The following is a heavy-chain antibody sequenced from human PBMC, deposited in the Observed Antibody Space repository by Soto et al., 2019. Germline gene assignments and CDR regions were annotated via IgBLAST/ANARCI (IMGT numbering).Heavy chain of an antibody. V-gene: IGHV2-5*02. D-gene: IGHD3-3*01. Sequence: QITLNESGLTQVKPRQPLTLTCTFSGFSLTTSGVGVGWIRQSPGKAPEWLALIYWDDDKRYSPSLKSRLTITKDTSKNHVVLTMADLDPADTATYYCAHRVLRTVFGLVTTTAIYFDFWGQGTPVAVSS. CDR2: IYWDDDK. CDR3: AHRVLRTVFGLVTTTAIYFDF. CDR1: GFSLTTSGVG. J-gene: IGHJ4*02.